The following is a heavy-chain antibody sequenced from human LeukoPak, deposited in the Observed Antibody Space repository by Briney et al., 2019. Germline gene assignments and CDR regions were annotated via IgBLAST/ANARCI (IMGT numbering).Heavy chain of an antibody. CDR3: ASGVDIVATPRAAADAFDI. Sequence: ASVKVSCKASGYTFTSYGISWVRQAPGQGLEWMGWISAYNGNTNYAQKLQGRVTMTTDTSTSTAYMELRSLRSDDTAVYYCASGVDIVATPRAAADAFDIWGQGTMVTVSS. V-gene: IGHV1-18*01. D-gene: IGHD5-12*01. CDR1: GYTFTSYG. J-gene: IGHJ3*02. CDR2: ISAYNGNT.